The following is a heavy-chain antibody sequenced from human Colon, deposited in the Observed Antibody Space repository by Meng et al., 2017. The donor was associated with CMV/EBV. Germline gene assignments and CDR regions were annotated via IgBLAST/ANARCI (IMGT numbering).Heavy chain of an antibody. CDR1: GFSVSSDY. Sequence: GSLRLSCAASGFSVSSDYMSWVRQAPGQGLEWVATIFGDHNTYYADSVKGRFTIFRDDPKNTVSLEMNSLRAEDTAMYYCARKASHFYYGMDVWGQGTTVTVSS. V-gene: IGHV3-53*01. J-gene: IGHJ6*02. CDR3: ARKASHFYYGMDV. CDR2: IFGDHNT.